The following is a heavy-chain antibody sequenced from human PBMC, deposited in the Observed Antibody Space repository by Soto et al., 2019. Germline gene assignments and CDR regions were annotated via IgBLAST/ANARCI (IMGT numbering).Heavy chain of an antibody. V-gene: IGHV3-23*01. Sequence: GGSLRLSCAASGFTFASHAMNWVRQAPGKGLQWVSAISDSGGSTYYADSVKGRFTISRDNSKNTLYLQMNNLRAEDTAVYYCAKDLGSSSPNWFDPWGQGTLVTVSS. D-gene: IGHD6-6*01. CDR1: GFTFASHA. CDR3: AKDLGSSSPNWFDP. CDR2: ISDSGGST. J-gene: IGHJ5*02.